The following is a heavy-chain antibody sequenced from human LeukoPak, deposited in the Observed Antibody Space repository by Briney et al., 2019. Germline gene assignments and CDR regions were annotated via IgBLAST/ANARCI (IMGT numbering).Heavy chain of an antibody. V-gene: IGHV1-69*04. D-gene: IGHD6-13*01. CDR1: GGTFSSYA. Sequence: ASVKVSCKASGGTFSSYAISWVRQAPGQGLEWMGRIIPILGIANYAQKFQGRVTITADKSTSTAYMELSSLRSEDTAVYYCARAREGIAAAGTVGFCDYWGQGTLVTVSS. CDR2: IIPILGIA. J-gene: IGHJ4*02. CDR3: ARAREGIAAAGTVGFCDY.